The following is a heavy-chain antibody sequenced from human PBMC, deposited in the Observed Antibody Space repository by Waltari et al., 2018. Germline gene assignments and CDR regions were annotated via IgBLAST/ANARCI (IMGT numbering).Heavy chain of an antibody. CDR3: ASARDMDV. J-gene: IGHJ6*03. Sequence: QVQLQESGPGLVTPSETLSLSCTVSGYFISSGYYWGWIRQPPGKGLEWIGSIRHSGSTYYNPSLKNRATISVDTSKNQFSLKVSSVTAADTAVYYCASARDMDVWGKGTTVTVSS. V-gene: IGHV4-38-2*02. CDR1: GYFISSGYY. CDR2: IRHSGST.